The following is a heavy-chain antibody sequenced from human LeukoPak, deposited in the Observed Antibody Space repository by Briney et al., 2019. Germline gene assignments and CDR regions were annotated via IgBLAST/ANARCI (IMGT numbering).Heavy chain of an antibody. CDR1: EYTFTSYD. V-gene: IGHV1-8*01. CDR3: ARSNYGGKRWFDP. Sequence: ASVKVSCKASEYTFTSYDINWVRQASGQGLEWMGWMNPSSGSTGYAQKFQGRVTMTRDTSISTAYMELSSLRSEDTAVYFCARSNYGGKRWFDPWGQGTLFIVSS. CDR2: MNPSSGST. J-gene: IGHJ5*02. D-gene: IGHD4-23*01.